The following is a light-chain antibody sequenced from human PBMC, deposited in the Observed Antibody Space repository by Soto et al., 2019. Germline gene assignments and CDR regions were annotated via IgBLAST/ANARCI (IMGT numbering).Light chain of an antibody. CDR3: AAWDDSLSGNYV. J-gene: IGLJ1*01. CDR1: SSNIGSNY. CDR2: RNN. V-gene: IGLV1-47*01. Sequence: QSVLTQPPSASGTPGQRVTISCSGSSSNIGSNYVYWYQQLPGTAPKLLTYRNNQRPSGVPDRFSGSKSGTSASLAISGLRSEDEADYYCAAWDDSLSGNYVFGTGTKVTVL.